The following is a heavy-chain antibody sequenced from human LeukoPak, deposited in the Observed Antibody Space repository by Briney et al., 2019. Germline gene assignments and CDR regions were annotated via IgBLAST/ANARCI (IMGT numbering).Heavy chain of an antibody. CDR2: ISAYNGNT. D-gene: IGHD4-23*01. CDR3: ARARPVYGGKDLIDY. CDR1: GYTFTSYG. Sequence: ASVKVSCKASGYTFTSYGISWVRQAPGQGLEWMGWISAYNGNTNYAQKLQGRVTMTTDTSTSTAYTELRSLRSDDTAVYYCARARPVYGGKDLIDYGGQGTLVTVSS. V-gene: IGHV1-18*01. J-gene: IGHJ4*02.